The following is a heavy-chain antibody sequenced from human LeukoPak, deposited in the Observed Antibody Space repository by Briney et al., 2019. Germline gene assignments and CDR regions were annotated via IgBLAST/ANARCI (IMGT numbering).Heavy chain of an antibody. Sequence: GGSLRLSCAASGFTFADYAMQWVRQAPGKGLEWVSGVSWNSGNIGYAESVKGRFTISRDNAKNSLYLQMNSLRAEDTALYYCTKSPRWAAAPDYWGRGTLVTVSS. CDR2: VSWNSGNI. CDR1: GFTFADYA. V-gene: IGHV3-9*01. J-gene: IGHJ4*02. D-gene: IGHD6-13*01. CDR3: TKSPRWAAAPDY.